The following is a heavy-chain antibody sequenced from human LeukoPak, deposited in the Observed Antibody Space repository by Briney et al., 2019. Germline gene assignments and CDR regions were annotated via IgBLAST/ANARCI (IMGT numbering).Heavy chain of an antibody. J-gene: IGHJ6*02. CDR2: ASGETGND. CDR1: SQTS. D-gene: IGHD3-22*01. V-gene: IGHV3-30*18. Sequence: PGGSLRLSCGASSQTSVHWVRQAPGEGLEWVAVASGETGNDFYADSVKGRFTISRDNSENTVVLQMTTLTSEDTAVYYCAKSRLFGPRGLDVWGQGTTVFVSS. CDR3: AKSRLFGPRGLDV.